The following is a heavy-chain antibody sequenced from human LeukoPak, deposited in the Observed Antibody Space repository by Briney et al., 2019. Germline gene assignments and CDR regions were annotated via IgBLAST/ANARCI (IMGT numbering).Heavy chain of an antibody. D-gene: IGHD2-2*02. CDR2: INHSGST. CDR3: ARGWGYCSSTSCYKGFDP. Sequence: SETLSLTCAVYGGSFSGYYWSWIRQPPGKGLEWIGEINHSGSTNYNPSLKSRVNISVDTSKNQFSLRLSSVTAADTAVYYCARGWGYCSSTSCYKGFDPWGQGTLVTVSA. V-gene: IGHV4-34*01. CDR1: GGSFSGYY. J-gene: IGHJ5*02.